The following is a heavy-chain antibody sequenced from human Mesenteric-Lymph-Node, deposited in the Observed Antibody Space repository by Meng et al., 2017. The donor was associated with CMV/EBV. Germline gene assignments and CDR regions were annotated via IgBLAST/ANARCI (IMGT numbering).Heavy chain of an antibody. J-gene: IGHJ4*02. CDR1: GFTFINYA. V-gene: IGHV3-20*04. D-gene: IGHD3/OR15-3a*01. CDR2: MNWNGATA. Sequence: GESLKISCAASGFTFINYAMSWVRQAPGRGLEWVSGMNWNGATAGYADAVKGRFTISRDNAKSSLYVQMNSLRAEDTALYYCVRNRGYDFWSTFDHWGQGTLVTVSS. CDR3: VRNRGYDFWSTFDH.